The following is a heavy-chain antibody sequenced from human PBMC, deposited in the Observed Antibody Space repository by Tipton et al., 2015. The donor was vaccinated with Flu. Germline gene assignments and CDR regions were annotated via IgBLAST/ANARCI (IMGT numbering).Heavy chain of an antibody. CDR1: GYSFTSYW. J-gene: IGHJ4*02. CDR2: IYPGDSDT. CDR3: VRQPYLGDYGGYFDY. D-gene: IGHD4-17*01. V-gene: IGHV5-51*01. Sequence: VQLVQSGAEVKKPVESLKISCKGSGYSFTSYWIGWVRQMPGKGLEWMGIIYPGDSDTRYSPSFQGQVTISADKSISTAYLQWSSLKASDTAMYYCVRQPYLGDYGGYFDYWGQGTLVTVSS.